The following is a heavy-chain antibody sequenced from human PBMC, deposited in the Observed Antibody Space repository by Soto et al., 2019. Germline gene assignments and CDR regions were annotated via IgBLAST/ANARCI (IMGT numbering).Heavy chain of an antibody. D-gene: IGHD6-19*01. CDR2: MNPNSGNT. Sequence: QVQLVQSGAEVKKPGASVKVSCKASGYTFTSYDINWVRQATGQGLEWMGWMNPNSGNTGYAQKFQGRVTMTRNTSISTAYMELRSLRSEDTAVYYCARGGAVAGYYYYYGMDVWGQGTTVTVSS. V-gene: IGHV1-8*01. CDR3: ARGGAVAGYYYYYGMDV. J-gene: IGHJ6*02. CDR1: GYTFTSYD.